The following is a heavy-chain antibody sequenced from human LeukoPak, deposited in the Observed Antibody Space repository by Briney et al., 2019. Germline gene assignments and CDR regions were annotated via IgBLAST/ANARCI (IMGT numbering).Heavy chain of an antibody. V-gene: IGHV4-34*01. Sequence: SETLSLTCAVYGGSFSGYYWSWIRQPPGKGLEWIGEINHSGSTNYNPSLKSRVTISVDTSKNQFSLKLSSVTAADTAVYYCARVPVRGLAHGRWFDPWGQGTLVTVSS. CDR1: GGSFSGYY. D-gene: IGHD3-10*01. CDR2: INHSGST. J-gene: IGHJ5*02. CDR3: ARVPVRGLAHGRWFDP.